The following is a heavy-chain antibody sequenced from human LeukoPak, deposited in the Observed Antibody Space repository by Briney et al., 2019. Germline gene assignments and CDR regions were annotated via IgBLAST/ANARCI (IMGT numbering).Heavy chain of an antibody. Sequence: SETLSLTCTVSGGSISSYCWSWIRQPPGKGLEWIGYIYYSGSTNYNPSLKSRVTISVDTSKNQFSLKLSSVTAADTAVYYCARFKCSSCSVGPGDYYYGMDVWGQGTTVTVSS. CDR2: IYYSGST. CDR1: GGSISSYC. V-gene: IGHV4-59*08. D-gene: IGHD2-2*01. J-gene: IGHJ6*02. CDR3: ARFKCSSCSVGPGDYYYGMDV.